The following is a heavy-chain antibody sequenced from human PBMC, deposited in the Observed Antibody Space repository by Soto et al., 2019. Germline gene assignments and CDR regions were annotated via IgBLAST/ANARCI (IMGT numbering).Heavy chain of an antibody. CDR2: ISYDGSNK. CDR1: GFTFSSYA. Sequence: GGSLRLSCAASGFTFSSYAMHWVRQAPGKGLEWVAVISYDGSNKYYADSVKGRFTISRDNSKNTLYLQMNSLRAEDTAVYYCARWSITMIVVPKYFDYWGQGTLVTVSS. CDR3: ARWSITMIVVPKYFDY. V-gene: IGHV3-30-3*01. J-gene: IGHJ4*02. D-gene: IGHD3-22*01.